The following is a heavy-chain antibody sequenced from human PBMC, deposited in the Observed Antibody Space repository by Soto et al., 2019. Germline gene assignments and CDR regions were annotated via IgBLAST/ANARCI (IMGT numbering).Heavy chain of an antibody. Sequence: PGESLKISCKGSGYSSTSYWISWVRQMPGKGLEWMGRIDPSDSYTNYSPSFQGHVTISADKSISTAYLQWSSLKASDTAMYYCARLSSSFPYYYYGMDVWGQGTTVTVSS. CDR3: ARLSSSFPYYYYGMDV. V-gene: IGHV5-10-1*01. J-gene: IGHJ6*02. D-gene: IGHD6-13*01. CDR1: GYSSTSYW. CDR2: IDPSDSYT.